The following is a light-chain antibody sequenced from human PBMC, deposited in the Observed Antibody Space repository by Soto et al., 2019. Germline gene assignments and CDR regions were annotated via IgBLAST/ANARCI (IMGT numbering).Light chain of an antibody. CDR3: QQYDRYPPT. CDR2: DVS. V-gene: IGKV1-5*01. CDR1: QTISW. J-gene: IGKJ1*01. Sequence: DIQMTQSPHTLAASVGDRVTITCRASQTISWLAWYQQRPGKTPKLLIYDVSRLESGVPSRFSGSHSETEFTLTISGLQSYYFATYYCQQYDRYPPTFGQGTKVDIK.